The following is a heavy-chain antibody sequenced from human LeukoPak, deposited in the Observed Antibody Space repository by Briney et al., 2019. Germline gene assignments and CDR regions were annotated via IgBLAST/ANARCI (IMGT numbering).Heavy chain of an antibody. Sequence: SQTLSLTCTVSGGSISSGGYYWSWIRQHPGKDLEWIGYIYYSGSTYYNPSLKSRVTISVDTSKNQFSLKLSSVTAADTAVYYCARHSDYLRAFDYWGRGTLVTVSS. V-gene: IGHV4-31*03. CDR1: GGSISSGGYY. CDR3: ARHSDYLRAFDY. J-gene: IGHJ4*02. CDR2: IYYSGST. D-gene: IGHD5-12*01.